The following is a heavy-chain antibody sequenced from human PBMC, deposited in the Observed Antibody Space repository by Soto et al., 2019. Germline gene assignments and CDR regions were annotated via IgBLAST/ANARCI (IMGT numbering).Heavy chain of an antibody. Sequence: GGSLRLSCSASGFTFSSYAMHWVRQAPGKGLEWVAVISYDGSNKYYADSVKGRFTISRDNSKNTLYLQMNSLRAEDTAVYYCASGIAYYDSSAVDYWGQGTLVTVSS. V-gene: IGHV3-30-3*01. J-gene: IGHJ4*02. CDR3: ASGIAYYDSSAVDY. CDR2: ISYDGSNK. D-gene: IGHD3-22*01. CDR1: GFTFSSYA.